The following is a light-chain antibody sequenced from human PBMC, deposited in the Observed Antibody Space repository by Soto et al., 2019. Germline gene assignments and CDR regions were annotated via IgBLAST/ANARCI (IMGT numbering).Light chain of an antibody. V-gene: IGKV1-5*03. J-gene: IGKJ1*01. CDR3: QPYNSYSEA. CDR2: KAS. Sequence: IQMTQSPSTLSGSVGDRVTITCRASQTISSWLAWYQQKPGKAPNLLIYKASTLKSGVPSRFSGSGSGTEFTLTISSLQPDHFATYYCQPYNSYSEAFGQGPKV. CDR1: QTISSW.